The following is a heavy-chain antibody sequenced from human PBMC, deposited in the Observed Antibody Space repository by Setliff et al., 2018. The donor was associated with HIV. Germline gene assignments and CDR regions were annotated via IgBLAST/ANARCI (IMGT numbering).Heavy chain of an antibody. CDR1: GSTFTGYY. V-gene: IGHV1-2*02. CDR3: ARGGTIFGVVISNYYYMDV. CDR2: INPNSGGT. J-gene: IGHJ6*03. Sequence: GASVKVSCKASGSTFTGYYMPWVRQAPGQGLEWMGWINPNSGGTNYAQKFQGRVTMTRDTSISTAYMELIRLRSDDTAVYYCARGGTIFGVVISNYYYMDVWGKGTTVTV. D-gene: IGHD3-3*01.